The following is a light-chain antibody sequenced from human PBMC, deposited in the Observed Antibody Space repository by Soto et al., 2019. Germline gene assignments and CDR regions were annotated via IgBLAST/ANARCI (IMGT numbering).Light chain of an antibody. CDR3: QQYISYCT. CDR1: QSVLYSSNNKNY. Sequence: DIVMTQSPDSLAVSLGERATVNCKSSQSVLYSSNNKNYLAWYQQKPGKAPKLLIYKASNLESGVPSRFSGSGSGTEFTLTISSLQPDDFATYYCQQYISYCTFGQGTKVEIK. CDR2: KAS. V-gene: IGKV4-1*01. J-gene: IGKJ1*01.